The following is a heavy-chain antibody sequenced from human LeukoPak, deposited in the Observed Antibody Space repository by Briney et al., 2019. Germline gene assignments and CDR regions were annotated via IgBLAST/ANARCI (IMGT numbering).Heavy chain of an antibody. D-gene: IGHD3-22*01. Sequence: GGSLRLSCAASGFTFNRYRLHWVRQAPGKGLEWVAVISYDGRYQFYADSVKGRFAVSRDSSKNTLSLQMNSLRAEDTAVYHCARMMTDFDGSGHDIQRGAFDIWGQGTMVTVS. CDR3: ARMMTDFDGSGHDIQRGAFDI. V-gene: IGHV3-30*09. CDR1: GFTFNRYR. CDR2: ISYDGRYQ. J-gene: IGHJ3*02.